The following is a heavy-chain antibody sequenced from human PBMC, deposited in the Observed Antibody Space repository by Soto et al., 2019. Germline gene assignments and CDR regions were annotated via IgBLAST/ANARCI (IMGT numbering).Heavy chain of an antibody. CDR2: MYPGDSDT. CDR3: ARGNRPPTYYCDF. CDR1: GCSFTAYW. J-gene: IGHJ4*02. V-gene: IGHV5-51*01. D-gene: IGHD1-1*01. Sequence: PLKISCRVSGCSFTAYWGARVLQMPGIVLEWMGIMYPGDSDTRYSPSFQGQVTISADKSISTAYLLWSSLKASDTAIYYCARGNRPPTYYCDFWGQGTPVTSPQ.